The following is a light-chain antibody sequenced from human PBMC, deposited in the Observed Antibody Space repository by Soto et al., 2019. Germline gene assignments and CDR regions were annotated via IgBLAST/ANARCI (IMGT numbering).Light chain of an antibody. J-gene: IGKJ5*01. CDR3: QQYWKWPIT. Sequence: EIVMTQYPATLSVSPGEDATLSCRASQSVSSLLAWYQQKPGQAPRLLIYRASTRAAGLPDRFSGSGSGTDFTLTITSLQSEDFAVYYCQQYWKWPITFGQGTRLEI. CDR2: RAS. CDR1: QSVSSL. V-gene: IGKV3-15*01.